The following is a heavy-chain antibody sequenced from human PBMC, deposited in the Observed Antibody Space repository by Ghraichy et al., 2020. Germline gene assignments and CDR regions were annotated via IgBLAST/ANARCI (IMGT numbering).Heavy chain of an antibody. J-gene: IGHJ4*02. CDR1: GYTLTSYS. CDR3: ARGWATPHYFDY. CDR2: INPSSGST. V-gene: IGHV1-46*01. D-gene: IGHD2-15*01. Sequence: ASVKVSCKASGYTLTSYSMHWVRQAPGQGLEWMAIINPSSGSTSYAQKFQGRVTMTRDTSTSTVYMELSSLRSEDTAVYYCARGWATPHYFDYWGQGTLVTVSS.